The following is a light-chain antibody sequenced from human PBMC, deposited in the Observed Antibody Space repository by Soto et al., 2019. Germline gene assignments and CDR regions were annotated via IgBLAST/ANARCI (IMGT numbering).Light chain of an antibody. J-gene: IGLJ1*01. V-gene: IGLV2-14*01. CDR2: EVS. CDR1: SSDVGGYNY. CDR3: SSYSSSSTLV. Sequence: QSALTQPASVSVSAGQSITIACTGTSSDVGGYNYVSWFQQHPGKAPKLMIYEVSNRPSRVSNRFSASKSGNTASLTISGLQTEDEATYYCSSYSSSSTLVFGTGTKVNVL.